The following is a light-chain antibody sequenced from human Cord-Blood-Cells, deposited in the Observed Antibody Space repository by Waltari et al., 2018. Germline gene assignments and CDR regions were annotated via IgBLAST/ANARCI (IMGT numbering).Light chain of an antibody. CDR3: QSADSSGTYPV. V-gene: IGLV3-25*03. CDR1: ALPKQY. J-gene: IGLJ3*02. CDR2: KDS. Sequence: SYELTQPPSVSVSPGQTARITCSGDALPKQYAYWYQQKPGQAPGLVIDKDSERPSGMPERFSGSSSGTTVTLTISGVQAEDEADYYCQSADSSGTYPVFGGGTKLTVL.